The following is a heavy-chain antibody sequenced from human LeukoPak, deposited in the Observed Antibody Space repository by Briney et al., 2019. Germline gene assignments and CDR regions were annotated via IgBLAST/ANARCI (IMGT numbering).Heavy chain of an antibody. J-gene: IGHJ4*02. D-gene: IGHD3-22*01. Sequence: SETLSLTCAVYGGSFSGYYWSWIRQPPGKGLEWIGEINHSGSTNYNPSLKSRVTISVDTSKNQFSLKLSSVTAADTAVYYCASIPNDSSGYYPIDYWGQGTLVTVSS. CDR3: ASIPNDSSGYYPIDY. V-gene: IGHV4-34*01. CDR2: INHSGST. CDR1: GGSFSGYY.